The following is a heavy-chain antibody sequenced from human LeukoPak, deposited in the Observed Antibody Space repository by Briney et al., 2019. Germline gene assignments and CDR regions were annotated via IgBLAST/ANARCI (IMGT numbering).Heavy chain of an antibody. J-gene: IGHJ6*04. CDR1: GFTFSTYW. CDR3: ARHDYCSGGTCFYNMDV. D-gene: IGHD2-15*01. CDR2: IKEDGSTK. Sequence: GGSLRLSCAASGFTFSTYWMTWVRQAPGKGLEWVANIKEDGSTKYYVDSVRGRFTISRDNAKNSLYLQMNSLRAEDTAVYYCARHDYCSGGTCFYNMDVWGKGTTVTVSS. V-gene: IGHV3-7*03.